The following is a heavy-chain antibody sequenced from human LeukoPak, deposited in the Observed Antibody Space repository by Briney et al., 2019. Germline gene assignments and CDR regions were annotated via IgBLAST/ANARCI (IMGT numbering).Heavy chain of an antibody. J-gene: IGHJ5*02. V-gene: IGHV4-34*01. D-gene: IGHD6-13*01. Sequence: SETLSLTCAVYGGSFSGYYWSWIRQPPGKGLEWIGEINHSGSTNYNPSLKSRVTISVDTSKNQFSLKLSSVTAADTAVYYCVRGSVWAAGFDPWGQGTLVTVSS. CDR3: VRGSVWAAGFDP. CDR2: INHSGST. CDR1: GGSFSGYY.